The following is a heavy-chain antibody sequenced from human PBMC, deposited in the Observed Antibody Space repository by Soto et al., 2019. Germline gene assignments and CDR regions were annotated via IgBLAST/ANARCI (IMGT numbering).Heavy chain of an antibody. Sequence: QVQLVQSGAEVKKPGSSVKVSCKASGGTFSSYAISWVRQAPGQGLEWMGGIIPIFGTANYAQKFQGRVTITADEDPRTAYMDLSSGSSEDTAVYYCARVPYSYGAGGDYGMDVWGQGTTDTVSS. CDR1: GGTFSSYA. CDR3: ARVPYSYGAGGDYGMDV. D-gene: IGHD3-10*01. J-gene: IGHJ6*02. CDR2: IIPIFGTA. V-gene: IGHV1-69*01.